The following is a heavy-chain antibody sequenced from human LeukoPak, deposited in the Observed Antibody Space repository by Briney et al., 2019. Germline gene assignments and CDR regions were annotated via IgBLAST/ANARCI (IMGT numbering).Heavy chain of an antibody. D-gene: IGHD6-19*01. CDR3: AREDSGWYVDY. Sequence: ASVKVSCKASGYTFTGYYMHWVRQAPGQGLEWMGWINPKSGGTNYAQKFEGRVTMTRDTSISTAYMELSRLRSDDTAVYYCAREDSGWYVDYWGQGTLVTVSS. CDR1: GYTFTGYY. J-gene: IGHJ4*02. CDR2: INPKSGGT. V-gene: IGHV1-2*02.